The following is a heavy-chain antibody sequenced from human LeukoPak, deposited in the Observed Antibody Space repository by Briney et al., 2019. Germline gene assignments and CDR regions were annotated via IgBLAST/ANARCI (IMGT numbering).Heavy chain of an antibody. CDR3: ARGGYYFDRSGNYFFDF. CDR1: GYIFTNYA. D-gene: IGHD3-22*01. CDR2: VNGGNGNT. Sequence: ASVKVSCKASGYIFTNYAMHWVRQAPGQRLEWMGWVNGGNGNTKYSQKFQGRVTITRDTSASTAYMELSSLRSEDTAVYYCARGGYYFDRSGNYFFDFWGQGTLVTVSS. J-gene: IGHJ4*02. V-gene: IGHV1-3*01.